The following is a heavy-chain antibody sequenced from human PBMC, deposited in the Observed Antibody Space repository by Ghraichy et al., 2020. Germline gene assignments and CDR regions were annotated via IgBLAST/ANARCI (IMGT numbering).Heavy chain of an antibody. CDR2: IYSSGDT. Sequence: SQTLSLTCTVSGDSINSGDYYCSLIRQYPGKGLEWIGYIYSSGDTFYTPSLNSRATISLDTSKNQFSLSLTSVTSADTAFYYCAGGNDYGDGLALCYFDFWGQGTLVSVSS. CDR3: AGGNDYGDGLALCYFDF. CDR1: GDSINSGDYY. D-gene: IGHD4-17*01. J-gene: IGHJ4*02. V-gene: IGHV4-31*02.